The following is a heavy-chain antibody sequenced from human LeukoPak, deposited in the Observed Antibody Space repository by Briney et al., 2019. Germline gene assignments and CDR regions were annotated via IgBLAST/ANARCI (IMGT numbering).Heavy chain of an antibody. CDR2: IYYSGST. CDR1: GGSISSSSYY. J-gene: IGHJ4*02. D-gene: IGHD5-12*01. Sequence: SETLSLTCTVSGGSISSSSYYWGWIRHPPGKGLEWIGSIYYSGSTYYNPSLKSRVTISVDTSKNQFSLKLSSVTAADTAVYYCASFVSGYDYVAFDYGGEGTLVTVSS. CDR3: ASFVSGYDYVAFDY. V-gene: IGHV4-39*07.